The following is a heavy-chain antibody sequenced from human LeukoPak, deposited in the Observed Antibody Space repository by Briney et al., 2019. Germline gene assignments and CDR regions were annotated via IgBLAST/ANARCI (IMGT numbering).Heavy chain of an antibody. D-gene: IGHD4-17*01. J-gene: IGHJ6*02. CDR1: GGSFNDYY. CDR2: INHSGST. Sequence: PSETLSLTCAVYGGSFNDYYWSWIRQPPGKGLEWIGEINHSGSTNYNPSLKSRVTILVDTSKNQFSLRLTSVTAADTAVYYCATTVTTSSFYYYGLDVWSQGTTVTVSS. CDR3: ATTVTTSSFYYYGLDV. V-gene: IGHV4-34*01.